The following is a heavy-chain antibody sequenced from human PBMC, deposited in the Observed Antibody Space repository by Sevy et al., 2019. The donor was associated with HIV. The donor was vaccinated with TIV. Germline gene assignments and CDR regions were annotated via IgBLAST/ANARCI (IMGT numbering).Heavy chain of an antibody. CDR2: ISGGGGNT. CDR1: GFTFSTYA. D-gene: IGHD3-22*01. J-gene: IGHJ6*02. Sequence: GGSLRLSCAASGFTFSTYALYWVRQAPGKGLEYVSAISGGGGNTYHGTSVKGRFTVSRDNAKNTLYLQMGSLRAEDMAVYFCARKYHDTSGYPRYSMDVWGQGTTVTVSS. V-gene: IGHV3-64*01. CDR3: ARKYHDTSGYPRYSMDV.